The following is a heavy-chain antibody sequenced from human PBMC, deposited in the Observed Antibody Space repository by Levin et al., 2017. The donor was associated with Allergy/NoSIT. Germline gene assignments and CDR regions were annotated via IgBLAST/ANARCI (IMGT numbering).Heavy chain of an antibody. CDR1: GFTFSNYA. D-gene: IGHD6-19*01. Sequence: PGGSLRLSCAASGFTFSNYAMHWVRQAPGKGPEWVAVISYDGSGKYYADSVKGRFTISRDNSKNTLYLQVNSLKPEDTAVYYCSRPIAVAYMHFDPWGQGTLVTVSS. CDR3: SRPIAVAYMHFDP. J-gene: IGHJ5*02. CDR2: ISYDGSGK. V-gene: IGHV3-30-3*01.